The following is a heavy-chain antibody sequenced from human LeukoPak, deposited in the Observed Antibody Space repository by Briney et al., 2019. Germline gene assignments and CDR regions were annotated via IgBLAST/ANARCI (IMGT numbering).Heavy chain of an antibody. V-gene: IGHV4-61*02. CDR1: GGSISSGSYY. D-gene: IGHD5-24*01. CDR3: ARGGYNSHY. J-gene: IGHJ4*02. CDR2: IYTSGST. Sequence: SETLSLTCTVSGGSISSGSYYWSWIRQPAGKGLEWIGRIYTSGSTNYNPSLKSRVTISVDTSKNQFSLKLSSVTAADTAVYYSARGGYNSHYWGQGTLVTVSS.